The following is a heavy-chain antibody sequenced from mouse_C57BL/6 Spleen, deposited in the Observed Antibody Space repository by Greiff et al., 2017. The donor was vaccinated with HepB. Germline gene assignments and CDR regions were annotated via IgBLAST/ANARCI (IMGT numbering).Heavy chain of an antibody. J-gene: IGHJ4*01. D-gene: IGHD2-3*01. CDR2: ISSGGSYT. Sequence: EVMLVESGGDLVKPGGSLKLSCAASGFTFSSYGMSWVRQTPDKRLEWVATISSGGSYTYYPDSVKGRFTISRDNAKNTLYLQMSSLKSEDTAMYYCARRVDGYPYYAMDYWGQGTSVTVSS. CDR3: ARRVDGYPYYAMDY. CDR1: GFTFSSYG. V-gene: IGHV5-6*02.